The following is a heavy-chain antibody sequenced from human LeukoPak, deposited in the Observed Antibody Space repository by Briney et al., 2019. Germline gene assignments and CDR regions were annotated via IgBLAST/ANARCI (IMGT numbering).Heavy chain of an antibody. V-gene: IGHV1-2*02. CDR3: ASFESGTNFDY. CDR1: GYTFTGYY. J-gene: IGHJ4*02. Sequence: ASVKLSCNASGYTFTGYYMHWVRKAHGQGLEWMGWINPNSGGTNYAQKFQGRVTMTRDTSISTAYMELSRLRSDDTAVYYCASFESGTNFDYWGQGTLVTVSS. CDR2: INPNSGGT.